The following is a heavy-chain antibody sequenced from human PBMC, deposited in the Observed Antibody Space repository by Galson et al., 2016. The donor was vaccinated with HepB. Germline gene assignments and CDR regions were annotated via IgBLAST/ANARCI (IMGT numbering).Heavy chain of an antibody. J-gene: IGHJ4*02. CDR2: IYSGGST. CDR1: GFTVSNNY. Sequence: SLRLSCAASGFTVSNNYMSWVRQAPGKGLECVSLIYSGGSTSYADSVKGRFTISRDHFKNTLYLQMNSLRAEETAVYFCTCGRSPGAYWGQGTLVTVSS. D-gene: IGHD3-16*02. CDR3: TCGRSPGAY. V-gene: IGHV3-53*01.